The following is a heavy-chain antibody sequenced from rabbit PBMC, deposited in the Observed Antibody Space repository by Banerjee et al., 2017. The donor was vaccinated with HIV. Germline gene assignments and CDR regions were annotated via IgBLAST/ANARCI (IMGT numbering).Heavy chain of an antibody. V-gene: IGHV1S40*01. D-gene: IGHD6-1*01. CDR3: ARDRNDADGHATFDL. CDR2: IYAGSSGGT. J-gene: IGHJ4*01. Sequence: QSLEESGGDLVKPGASLTLTCTASGFSFSSSYDMCWVRQAPGKGLEWIACIYAGSSGGTYYASWAKGRFTISKTSSTTVTLQMTSLTAADTATYFCARDRNDADGHATFDLWGQGTLVTVS. CDR1: GFSFSSSYD.